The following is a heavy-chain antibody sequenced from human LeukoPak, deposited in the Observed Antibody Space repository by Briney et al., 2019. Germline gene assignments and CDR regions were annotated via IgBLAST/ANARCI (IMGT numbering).Heavy chain of an antibody. CDR1: GFTFSNYA. CDR2: ISRNGGEI. V-gene: IGHV3-23*01. CDR3: AKDLRPTAISYFDN. D-gene: IGHD2-21*02. Sequence: GGSLRLSCTASGFTFSNYAMTWVCQAPGKGLEWVSSISRNGGEIYYADSVKGRFTISRDNSKNTVYLQMSALRAEDTALYYIAKDLRPTAISYFDNWGQGTLVTVSS. J-gene: IGHJ4*02.